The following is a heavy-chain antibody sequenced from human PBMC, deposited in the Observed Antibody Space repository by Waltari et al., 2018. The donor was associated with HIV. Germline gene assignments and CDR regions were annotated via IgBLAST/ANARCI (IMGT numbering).Heavy chain of an antibody. V-gene: IGHV1-18*01. CDR3: ARDHYYGSSGYYSDY. D-gene: IGHD3-22*01. J-gene: IGHJ4*02. CDR2: GSEYNADT. Sequence: VHLVQSGAELRKPGASVPVSCKASGYTFTNHGITWVQQAPGQGLELLGWGSEYNADTKYEQKVRGRVTMTTDTSTSTAYLEMGSLRFDDTAVYYCARDHYYGSSGYYSDYWGQGTLVTVSS. CDR1: GYTFTNHG.